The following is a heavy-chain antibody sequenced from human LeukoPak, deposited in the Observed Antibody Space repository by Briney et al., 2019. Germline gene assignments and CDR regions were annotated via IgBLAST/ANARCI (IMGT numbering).Heavy chain of an antibody. Sequence: GGSLRLSCAASGFTFSSYAMHWVRQAPGKGLEWVAVISYDGSNKYYADSVKGRFTISRDNSKNTLYLQMNSLRAEDTAVYYCARDLYCSGGSCYSGLYYWGQGTLVTVSS. D-gene: IGHD2-15*01. V-gene: IGHV3-30*04. CDR2: ISYDGSNK. CDR3: ARDLYCSGGSCYSGLYY. J-gene: IGHJ4*02. CDR1: GFTFSSYA.